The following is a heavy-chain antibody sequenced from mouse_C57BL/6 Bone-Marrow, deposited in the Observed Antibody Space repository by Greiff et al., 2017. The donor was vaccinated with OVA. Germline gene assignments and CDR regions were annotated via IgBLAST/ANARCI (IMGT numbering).Heavy chain of an antibody. J-gene: IGHJ2*01. V-gene: IGHV1-55*01. CDR1: GYTFTSYW. CDR2: IYPGSGST. CDR3: ARSKGLQHYFDY. D-gene: IGHD2-13*01. Sequence: QVQLQQSGAELVKPGASVKLSCKASGYTFTSYWITWVKQRPGHGLEWIGDIYPGSGSTNYNEKFKGKATLTADTSSSTAYMQLSSLTSEDSAVYYCARSKGLQHYFDYWGQGTTLTVSS.